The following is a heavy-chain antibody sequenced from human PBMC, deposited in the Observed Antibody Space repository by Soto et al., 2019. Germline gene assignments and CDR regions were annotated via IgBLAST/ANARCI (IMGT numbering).Heavy chain of an antibody. D-gene: IGHD3-16*01. J-gene: IGHJ6*02. Sequence: PGESLKISCKGSVYSFTSDWIGWLRQMPGKGLEWLGLIYHGDSDTRYSPSFQGQVTISADKSISTAYMQWSSLKASDTAMYYCARIWQGEHGMDVWGQGTTVTVSS. CDR3: ARIWQGEHGMDV. CDR2: IYHGDSDT. CDR1: VYSFTSDW. V-gene: IGHV5-51*01.